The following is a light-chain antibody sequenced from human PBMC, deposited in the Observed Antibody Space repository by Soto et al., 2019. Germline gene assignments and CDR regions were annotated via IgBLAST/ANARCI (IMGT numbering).Light chain of an antibody. J-gene: IGKJ4*01. V-gene: IGKV3-15*01. CDR1: QSDSSN. Sequence: EIVLRQSXATLTMSRWEXXXXXXXISQSDSSNLAWSQQKXGQAPRLLIYGASXRVNGIPARFGGSGSGTEFTLNITSLQSEDFAVYYCQQYNLWPITYGGGTKVEIK. CDR2: GAS. CDR3: QQYNLWPIT.